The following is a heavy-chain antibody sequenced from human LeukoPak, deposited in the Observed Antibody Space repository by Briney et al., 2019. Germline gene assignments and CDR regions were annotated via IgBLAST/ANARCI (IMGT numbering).Heavy chain of an antibody. J-gene: IGHJ4*02. CDR2: IKSKTDGVTA. Sequence: GGSLRLSCAASGFTFSNAWMSWVRQAPGKGVEWVGRIKSKTDGVTADHAAPVKGRFTISRDDSKNTLYLQINSLKTEDTAVYYCTTDLPTYYDDSSADYWGQGTLVTVSS. CDR1: GFTFSNAW. CDR3: TTDLPTYYDDSSADY. D-gene: IGHD3-22*01. V-gene: IGHV3-15*01.